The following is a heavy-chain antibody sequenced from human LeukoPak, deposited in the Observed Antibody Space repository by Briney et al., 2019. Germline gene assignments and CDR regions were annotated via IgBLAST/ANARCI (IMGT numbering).Heavy chain of an antibody. Sequence: GGSLRLSCAASGFTFSSYSMNWVRQAPGKGLEWVSSISSSSSYIYYADSVKGRFTISRDNAKNSLYLQMNSLRAEDTAVYYCARDWDSSGYYRGGQAFDIWGQGTMVTVSS. CDR1: GFTFSSYS. CDR3: ARDWDSSGYYRGGQAFDI. J-gene: IGHJ3*02. D-gene: IGHD3-22*01. V-gene: IGHV3-21*01. CDR2: ISSSSSYI.